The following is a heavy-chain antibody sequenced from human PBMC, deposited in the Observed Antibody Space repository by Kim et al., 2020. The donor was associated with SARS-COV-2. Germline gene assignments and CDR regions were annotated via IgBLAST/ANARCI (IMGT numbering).Heavy chain of an antibody. Sequence: ASVKVSCKASGYTFTSYAMHWVRQAPGQRREWMGWINAGNGNTKYSQKFQGRVTITRDTSASTAYMELSSLRSEDTAVYYCARPLGRGKNTFDPWGQGTLVTVSS. D-gene: IGHD1-26*01. J-gene: IGHJ5*02. CDR2: INAGNGNT. V-gene: IGHV1-3*01. CDR1: GYTFTSYA. CDR3: ARPLGRGKNTFDP.